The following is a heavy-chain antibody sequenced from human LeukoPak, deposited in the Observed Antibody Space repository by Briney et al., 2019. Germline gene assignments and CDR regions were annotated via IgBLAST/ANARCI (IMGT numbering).Heavy chain of an antibody. V-gene: IGHV3-23*01. J-gene: IGHJ5*02. D-gene: IGHD6-13*01. CDR3: AKVRSGSSWNSRPPFDP. CDR1: GFTFSSYA. CDR2: ISGSGGST. Sequence: GGSLRLSCAASGFTFSSYAMSWVRQAPGKGLEWVSAISGSGGSTYYADSVKGRFTISRDNSKNTLYLQMNSLRAEDTAVYYCAKVRSGSSWNSRPPFDPGGQGTLVTAPS.